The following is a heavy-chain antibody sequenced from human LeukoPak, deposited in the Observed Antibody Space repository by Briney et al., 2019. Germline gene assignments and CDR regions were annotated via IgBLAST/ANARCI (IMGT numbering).Heavy chain of an antibody. CDR2: ISGSGGST. V-gene: IGHV3-23*01. J-gene: IGHJ6*02. Sequence: PGGSLRLSCAASGFTFSIYAMSWVRKAPGKGLEWVSAISGSGGSTYYADSVKGRFTISRDNSKNTLYLQMNSLRAGDTAVYYCAKSISGRYDYYGMDVWGQGTTATVSS. CDR3: AKSISGRYDYYGMDV. D-gene: IGHD6-25*01. CDR1: GFTFSIYA.